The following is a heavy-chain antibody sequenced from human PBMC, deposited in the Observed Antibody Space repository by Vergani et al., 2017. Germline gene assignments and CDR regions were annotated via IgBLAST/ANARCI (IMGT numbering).Heavy chain of an antibody. V-gene: IGHV3-73*01. CDR2: IRSKGNSSAT. Sequence: EVQLVESGGGLVQPGGSLKLSCAASGFTFSGSAMHWVRQAPGKGLEWVGLIRSKGNSSATAYAASVKGRFTISRDYSKNTANLQRNRLKTEDTAVYYWTRLTGYSRGGSCSAVWGQGTTVTVSS. D-gene: IGHD2-15*01. CDR3: TRLTGYSRGGSCSAV. J-gene: IGHJ6*02. CDR1: GFTFSGSA.